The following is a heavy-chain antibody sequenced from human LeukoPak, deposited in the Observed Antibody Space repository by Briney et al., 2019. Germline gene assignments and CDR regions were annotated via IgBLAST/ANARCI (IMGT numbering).Heavy chain of an antibody. J-gene: IGHJ4*02. CDR2: MNPNSGNT. CDR3: ARVSFSSSGWYDY. V-gene: IGHV1-8*03. D-gene: IGHD6-19*01. Sequence: ASVKVSCKASGYTLTSYDINWVRQATGQGLEWMGWMNPNSGNTGYAQKFQGRVTITRNTSISTAYMELSSLRSEDTAVYYCARVSFSSSGWYDYWGQGTLVTVSS. CDR1: GYTLTSYD.